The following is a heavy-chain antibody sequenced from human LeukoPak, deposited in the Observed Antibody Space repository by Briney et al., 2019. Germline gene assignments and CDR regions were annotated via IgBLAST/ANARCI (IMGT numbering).Heavy chain of an antibody. CDR2: ISGSGGST. CDR1: GFTFSSYA. Sequence: GGSLRLSCAASGFTFSSYAMSWVRQAPGKGLEWVSAISGSGGSTYYADSVKGRFTISRDNSKNTLYLQMNSLRAEDTAVYYCAKDGRSWLTIFGVVIVGWGQGTLVTDSS. D-gene: IGHD3-3*01. J-gene: IGHJ4*02. V-gene: IGHV3-23*01. CDR3: AKDGRSWLTIFGVVIVG.